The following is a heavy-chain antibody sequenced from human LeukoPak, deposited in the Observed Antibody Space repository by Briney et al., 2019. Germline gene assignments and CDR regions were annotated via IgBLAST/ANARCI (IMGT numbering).Heavy chain of an antibody. CDR2: IYPGDSDT. CDR1: GYTFTTYW. D-gene: IGHD5-18*01. V-gene: IGHV5-51*01. J-gene: IGHJ3*02. Sequence: GESLKISCKGSGYTFTTYWIGWVRQVPGKGLEWMGIIYPGDSDTRYSPSFQGQVTISADKSISTAYLQWSSLKASDTAMYYCARLPRELWSPGGAFDIWGQGTMVTVSS. CDR3: ARLPRELWSPGGAFDI.